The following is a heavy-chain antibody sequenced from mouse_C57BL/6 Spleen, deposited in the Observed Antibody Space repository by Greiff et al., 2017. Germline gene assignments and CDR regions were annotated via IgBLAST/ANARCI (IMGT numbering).Heavy chain of an antibody. V-gene: IGHV5-4*01. CDR3: ARDLWDSFDY. CDR1: GFTFSSYA. CDR2: ISDGGSYT. J-gene: IGHJ2*01. D-gene: IGHD6-2*01. Sequence: EVKVVESGGGLVKPGGSLKLSCAASGFTFSSYAMSWVRQTPEKRLEWVATISDGGSYTYYPDNVKGRFTISRDNAKNNLYLQMSHLKSEDTAMYYCARDLWDSFDYWGQGTTLTVSS.